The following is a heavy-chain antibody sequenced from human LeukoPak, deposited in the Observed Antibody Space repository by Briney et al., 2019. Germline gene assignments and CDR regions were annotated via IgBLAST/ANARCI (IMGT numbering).Heavy chain of an antibody. CDR2: IYYSGST. Sequence: SETLSLTCTVSGGSISSHYWSWIRQPPGKGLEWIGYIYYSGSTYYNPSLKSRVTISVDTSKNQFSLKLSSVTAADTAVYYCASRIFGVVQKFDPWGQGTLVTVSS. V-gene: IGHV4-59*11. J-gene: IGHJ5*02. D-gene: IGHD3-3*02. CDR1: GGSISSHY. CDR3: ASRIFGVVQKFDP.